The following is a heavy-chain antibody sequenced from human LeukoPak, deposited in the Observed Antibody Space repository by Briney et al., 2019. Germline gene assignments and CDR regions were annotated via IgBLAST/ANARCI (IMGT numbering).Heavy chain of an antibody. CDR3: ARVEGPAYDFWRRGSFDY. Sequence: ASVKVSCKASGYTFTSYGISWVRQAPGQGLEWMGWISAYNGNTNYAQKLEGRVTMTTDTSKITAYMELRSLRSDDTAVYYCARVEGPAYDFWRRGSFDYWGQGTLVTVSS. CDR1: GYTFTSYG. D-gene: IGHD3-3*01. J-gene: IGHJ4*02. CDR2: ISAYNGNT. V-gene: IGHV1-18*01.